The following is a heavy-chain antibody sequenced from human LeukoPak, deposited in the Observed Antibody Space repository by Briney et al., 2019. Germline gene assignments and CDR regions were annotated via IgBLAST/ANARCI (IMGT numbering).Heavy chain of an antibody. CDR1: DFILRGFA. Sequence: GGSLSLSCAASDFILRGFAIHWAPQAPGKGLEWVVVVSKDGDNEYYADSVTGRFTISRDNSRNTLYLQMNSLRGDDTAVYYCARGRLPAHYFDYWGQGTLVTVSS. J-gene: IGHJ4*02. D-gene: IGHD2-2*01. CDR3: ARGRLPAHYFDY. V-gene: IGHV3-30*04. CDR2: VSKDGDNE.